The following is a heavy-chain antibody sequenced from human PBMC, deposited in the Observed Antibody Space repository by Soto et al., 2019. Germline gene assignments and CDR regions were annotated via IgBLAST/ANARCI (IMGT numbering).Heavy chain of an antibody. Sequence: QVQLQESGPGLVKPSGTLSLTCAVSGVSISSHDWWTWVRQPPGKGLEWIGESHQSGSTNYNSSLESRVTIEVDTSKNQFSLKLRSVTVADTAVYSCATRDNSRFYWGQGTLVTVSS. CDR3: ATRDNSRFY. CDR1: GVSISSHDW. D-gene: IGHD6-13*01. V-gene: IGHV4-4*02. CDR2: SHQSGST. J-gene: IGHJ4*02.